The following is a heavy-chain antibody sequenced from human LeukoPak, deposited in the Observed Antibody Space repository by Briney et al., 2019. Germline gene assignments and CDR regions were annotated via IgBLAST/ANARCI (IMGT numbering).Heavy chain of an antibody. CDR2: INQDGSVK. V-gene: IGHV3-7*03. J-gene: IGHJ4*02. D-gene: IGHD6-13*01. Sequence: GGSLRLSCAVSGFTFSSYWMIWFRQAPGKGLEWVAHINQDGSVKNYVDSVKGRFTISRDNANNFLYLQMNSLRAEDTAVYYCARDQGYGSSWYPDYWGQGTLVTVSS. CDR3: ARDQGYGSSWYPDY. CDR1: GFTFSSYW.